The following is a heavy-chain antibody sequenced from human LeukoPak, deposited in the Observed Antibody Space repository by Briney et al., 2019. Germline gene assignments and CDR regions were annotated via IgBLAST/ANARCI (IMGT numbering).Heavy chain of an antibody. J-gene: IGHJ4*02. CDR1: GGTFSSYA. D-gene: IGHD2-15*01. CDR3: ARTWSPEDSFDY. Sequence: GASVKVSCRASGGTFSSYAISWVRQAPGQGLEWMGGIIPIFGTANYAQKFQGRVTITRDTSASTAYMELSSLRSEDTAVYYCARTWSPEDSFDYWGQGTLVTASS. CDR2: IIPIFGTA. V-gene: IGHV1-69*05.